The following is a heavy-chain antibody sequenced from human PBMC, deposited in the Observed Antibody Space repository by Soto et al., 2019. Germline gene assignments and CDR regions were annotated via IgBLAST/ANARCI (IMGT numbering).Heavy chain of an antibody. J-gene: IGHJ4*02. Sequence: PSETLSLTCSVSGGSISSSSYFWGWIRQPPGKGLEWIGSIYYSGSTYYNPSLKSRVTVSVDTSKNQFSLKLSSVTAADTAVYYCARAGKWKNRDGYLYYFDYWGQGTLVTVSS. V-gene: IGHV4-39*07. CDR3: ARAGKWKNRDGYLYYFDY. CDR1: GGSISSSSYF. CDR2: IYYSGST. D-gene: IGHD5-12*01.